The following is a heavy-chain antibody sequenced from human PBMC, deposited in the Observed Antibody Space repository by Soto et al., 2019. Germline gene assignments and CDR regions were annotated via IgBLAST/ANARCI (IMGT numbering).Heavy chain of an antibody. CDR3: SRDQCGQELVCWFDP. CDR1: GYSFTSHY. Sequence: QVQLVQSGAEVKKPGASVKVSCKASGYSFTSHYMHWVRQAPGQGLEWMGTINPGGTTTSYAQKFQGRVTTTRDTSSSTVYMELSSVTSEDTAVYYCSRDQCGQELVCWFDPWGQGYLVTVSS. V-gene: IGHV1-46*03. J-gene: IGHJ5*02. CDR2: INPGGTTT. D-gene: IGHD6-13*01.